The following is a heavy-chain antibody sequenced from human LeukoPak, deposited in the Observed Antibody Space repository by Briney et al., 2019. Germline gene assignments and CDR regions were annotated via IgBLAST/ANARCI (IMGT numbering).Heavy chain of an antibody. J-gene: IGHJ4*02. CDR1: GFTFSDYY. CDR2: ISSSGSTI. Sequence: GGSLRLSCAASGFTFSDYYMSWIRQAPGKGLEWVSYISSSGSTIYYADSVKGRFTISRDNAKNSLYLQMNSLRAEDTAVYYCAKTYYDFWSGYYWDYWGQGTLVTVSS. CDR3: AKTYYDFWSGYYWDY. D-gene: IGHD3-3*01. V-gene: IGHV3-11*04.